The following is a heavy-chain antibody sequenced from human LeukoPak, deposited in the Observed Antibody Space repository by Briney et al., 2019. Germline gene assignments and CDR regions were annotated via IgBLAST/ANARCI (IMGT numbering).Heavy chain of an antibody. D-gene: IGHD2-21*01. CDR1: GGSISSYY. V-gene: IGHV4-59*12. CDR3: ARWSIRWFDP. Sequence: PSETLSLTCTVSGGSISSYYWSWIRQPPGKGLEWIGYIYYNGITNYNPSLKSRVTISVDTSKNQFSLKLSSVTAADTAVYYCARWSIRWFDPWGQGTLVTVSS. CDR2: IYYNGIT. J-gene: IGHJ5*02.